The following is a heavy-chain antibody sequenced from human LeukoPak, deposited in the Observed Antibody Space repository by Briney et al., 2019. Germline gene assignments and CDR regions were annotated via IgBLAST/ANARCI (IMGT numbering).Heavy chain of an antibody. V-gene: IGHV4-59*08. D-gene: IGHD4-11*01. J-gene: IGHJ5*01. CDR1: GGSISGYY. CDR3: ARSVPSLDYLFDS. CDR2: IYNSGIT. Sequence: SETLSLTCTVSGGSISGYYWTWIRQLPGKGLEWIGYIYNSGITNYNPSLKSRVTVSVDTSKNQFSPRLTSVTAADTAVYYCARSVPSLDYLFDSWGHGTLVTVSS.